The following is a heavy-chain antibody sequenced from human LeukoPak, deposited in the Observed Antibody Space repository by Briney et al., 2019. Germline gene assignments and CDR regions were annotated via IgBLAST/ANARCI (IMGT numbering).Heavy chain of an antibody. Sequence: GGSLRLSCATSALTFSSYAMSWVRQAPGKGLEWVSTISGSGGTTYYADSVKGRVTISRDNSKNTLYLQMKSLRAEDTAVYYCARGGSGFYNHFDSWGQGTLVTVSS. D-gene: IGHD3-22*01. V-gene: IGHV3-23*01. J-gene: IGHJ4*02. CDR1: ALTFSSYA. CDR2: ISGSGGTT. CDR3: ARGGSGFYNHFDS.